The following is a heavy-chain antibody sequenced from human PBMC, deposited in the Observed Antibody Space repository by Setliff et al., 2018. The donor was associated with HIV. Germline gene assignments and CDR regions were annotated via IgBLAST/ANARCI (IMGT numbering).Heavy chain of an antibody. J-gene: IGHJ3*02. CDR3: ARHSLGNISDYIRIGAIDI. CDR1: GGSISSRNYY. V-gene: IGHV4-39*01. D-gene: IGHD4-17*01. CDR2: IYYSGTT. Sequence: SETLSLTCTVSGGSISSRNYYWAWIRQPPGKGLEWIGTIYYSGTTHYNPSLNSRVIISVDTSKNQFSLRLNSVTAADTAVYYCARHSLGNISDYIRIGAIDIWGQGTMVTVSS.